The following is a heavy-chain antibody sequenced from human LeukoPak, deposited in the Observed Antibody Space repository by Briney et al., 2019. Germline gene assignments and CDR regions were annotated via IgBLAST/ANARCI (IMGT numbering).Heavy chain of an antibody. CDR3: VRDGGGTTPYDC. J-gene: IGHJ4*02. V-gene: IGHV3-74*01. CDR1: GFTLSDYW. CDR2: ISPDGRNI. D-gene: IGHD1-7*01. Sequence: GGSPRLSCAASGFTLSDYWMNWVRQVPGKGPVWVSHISPDGRNIAYADSVKGRFTISRDSAKNTLYLQMNSLRVGDTAVYYCVRDGGGTTPYDCWGQGTLVTVSS.